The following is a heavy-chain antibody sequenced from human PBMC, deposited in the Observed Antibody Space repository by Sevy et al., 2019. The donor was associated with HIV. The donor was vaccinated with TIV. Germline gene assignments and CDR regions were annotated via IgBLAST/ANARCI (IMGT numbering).Heavy chain of an antibody. CDR1: GFTFSSYA. CDR3: ARELDGDYDSYFDY. V-gene: IGHV3-30-3*01. CDR2: ISYDGSNK. J-gene: IGHJ4*02. D-gene: IGHD4-17*01. Sequence: GGSLRLSCAASGFTFSSYAMNWVRQAPGKGLEWVAVISYDGSNKYYADSVKGRFTISRDNSKNTLYLQMNSLRAEDTDVYYCARELDGDYDSYFDYWGQGTLVTVSS.